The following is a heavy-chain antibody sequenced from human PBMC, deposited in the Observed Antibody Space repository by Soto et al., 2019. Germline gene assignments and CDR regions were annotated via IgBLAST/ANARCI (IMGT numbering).Heavy chain of an antibody. Sequence: PGGSLRLSCAASGFTFSSYGMHWVRQAPGKGLEWVAVISYDGSNKYYADSVKGRFTISRDNSKNTLYLQMNSLRAEDTAVYYCATASGSVAAFDIWGQGTMVTVSS. V-gene: IGHV3-30*03. J-gene: IGHJ3*02. CDR3: ATASGSVAAFDI. CDR1: GFTFSSYG. D-gene: IGHD1-26*01. CDR2: ISYDGSNK.